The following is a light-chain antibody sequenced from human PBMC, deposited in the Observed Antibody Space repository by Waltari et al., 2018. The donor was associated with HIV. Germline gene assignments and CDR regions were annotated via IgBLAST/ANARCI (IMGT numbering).Light chain of an antibody. CDR1: TSNIGTNT. CDR2: RNH. CDR3: AAWDASLHVV. J-gene: IGLJ2*01. V-gene: IGLV1-44*01. Sequence: QSVLTQPPSASGTLGQGVTIPCFGSTSNIGTNTVIWYQHLPGAPPKLIIFRNHQRPSGVPDRFSGSQSGTSAFLTITGLLSGDEATYYCAAWDASLHVVFGGGTQLTVL.